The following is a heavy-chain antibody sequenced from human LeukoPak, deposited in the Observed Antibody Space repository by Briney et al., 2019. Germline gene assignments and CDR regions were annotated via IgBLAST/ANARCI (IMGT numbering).Heavy chain of an antibody. D-gene: IGHD3-22*01. CDR1: GYSFTSYW. Sequence: GEFLKISCKGSGYSFTSYWIGWVRQMPGKGLEWMGIIYTGDSDTRYSPSFQGQVTISADKSISTAYLQWSSLKASDTAMYYCARHGSRRNYYDSSGYYYYWGQGTLVTDSS. V-gene: IGHV5-51*01. CDR3: ARHGSRRNYYDSSGYYYY. J-gene: IGHJ4*02. CDR2: IYTGDSDT.